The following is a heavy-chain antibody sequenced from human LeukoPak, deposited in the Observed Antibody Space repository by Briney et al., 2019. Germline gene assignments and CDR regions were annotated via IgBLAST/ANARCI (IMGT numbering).Heavy chain of an antibody. CDR3: AREEISGYSSSWLSYMDV. J-gene: IGHJ6*03. CDR1: GFTFSSYG. D-gene: IGHD6-13*01. V-gene: IGHV3-23*01. CDR2: ISGSGGST. Sequence: GGSLRLSCAASGFTFSSYGMSWVRQAPGKGLEWVSAISGSGGSTYYADSVKGRFTISRDNSKNTLYLQMNSLRAEDTAVYYCAREEISGYSSSWLSYMDVWGKGTTVTISS.